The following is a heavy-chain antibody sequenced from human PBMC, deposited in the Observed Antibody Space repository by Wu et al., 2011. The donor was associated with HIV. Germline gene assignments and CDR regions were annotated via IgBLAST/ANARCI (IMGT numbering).Heavy chain of an antibody. Sequence: QVQLVQSGAEVKKPGSSVRVSCKASGGAFSSFVINWVRLAPGQGLEWMGIFTPVFGTSTYAQKFQGRVTITADESTSTTYMELNSLRSEDTAVYYCARVWGNRGVDYSAHFGMDVWGQRGQWSPSLQ. CDR2: FTPVFGTS. J-gene: IGHJ3*01. D-gene: IGHD3-16*01. CDR1: GGAFSSFV. CDR3: ARVWGNRGVDYSAHFGMDV. V-gene: IGHV1-69*18.